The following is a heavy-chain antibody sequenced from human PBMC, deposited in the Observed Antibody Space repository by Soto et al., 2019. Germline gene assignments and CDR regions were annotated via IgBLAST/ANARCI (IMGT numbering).Heavy chain of an antibody. V-gene: IGHV4-39*01. CDR1: GGSISSSSYY. J-gene: IGHJ6*02. CDR2: IYYSGST. Sequence: QLQLQESGPGLVKPSETLSLTCTVSGGSISSSSYYWGWIRQPPGKGLEWIGSIYYSGSTYYNPSLKSRVTISVDTSKNQFSLKLSSVTAADTAVYYCARHQWPELWFGELYGMDVWGQGTTVTVSS. CDR3: ARHQWPELWFGELYGMDV. D-gene: IGHD3-10*01.